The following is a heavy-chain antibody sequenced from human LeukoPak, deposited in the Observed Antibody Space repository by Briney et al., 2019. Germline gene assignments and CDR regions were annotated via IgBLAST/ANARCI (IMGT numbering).Heavy chain of an antibody. CDR2: ISYDGSTK. Sequence: PGGSLRLSCAASGFTFSSYGMHWVRQAPGKGLEWVAVISYDGSTKYYADSVKGRFTISRDNSRDTLYLQMNNVRAEDTAVYYCAKDGVAGSFILFDPWGQGTLVTVSS. D-gene: IGHD6-19*01. CDR1: GFTFSSYG. V-gene: IGHV3-30*18. J-gene: IGHJ5*02. CDR3: AKDGVAGSFILFDP.